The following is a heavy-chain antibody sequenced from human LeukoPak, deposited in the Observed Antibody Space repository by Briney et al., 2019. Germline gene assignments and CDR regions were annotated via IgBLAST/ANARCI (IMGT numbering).Heavy chain of an antibody. CDR2: ISGSGSTI. Sequence: PGGSLRLSCAASGFTLRDYYMTWIRQAPGKGLEWVSFISGSGSTIYYADSVKGRFAISRDNAKNSLSLQMNSLRAEDTAVYYCASRESSMTRSHWGQGTLVTVSS. CDR1: GFTLRDYY. CDR3: ASRESSMTRSH. J-gene: IGHJ4*02. V-gene: IGHV3-11*04. D-gene: IGHD2/OR15-2a*01.